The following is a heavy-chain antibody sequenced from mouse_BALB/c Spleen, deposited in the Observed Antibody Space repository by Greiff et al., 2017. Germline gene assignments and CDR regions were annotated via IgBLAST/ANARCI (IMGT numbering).Heavy chain of an antibody. CDR2: IDPANGNT. D-gene: IGHD2-4*01. V-gene: IGHV14-3*02. CDR1: GFNIKDTY. CDR3: AKSNDYERLAY. J-gene: IGHJ3*01. Sequence: VQLQQSGAELVKPGASVKLSCTASGFNIKDTYMHWVKQRPEQGLEWIGRIDPANGNTKYDPKFQGKATITADTSSNTAYLQLSSLTSEDTAVYYCAKSNDYERLAYWGQGTLVTVSA.